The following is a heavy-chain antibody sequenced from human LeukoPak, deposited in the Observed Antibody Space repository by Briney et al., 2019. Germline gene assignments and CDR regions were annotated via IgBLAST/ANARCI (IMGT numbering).Heavy chain of an antibody. J-gene: IGHJ5*02. V-gene: IGHV1-69*05. CDR2: IIPIFGTA. CDR1: GGTFSSYA. Sequence: SVKVSCKASGGTFSSYAISWVRQAPGQGLEWIGGIIPIFGTAIYAQKFQGRVTITTDESTSTAYMELSSLRSEDTAVYYCARSDSSSWYWRYNWFDPWGQGTLVTVSS. D-gene: IGHD6-13*01. CDR3: ARSDSSSWYWRYNWFDP.